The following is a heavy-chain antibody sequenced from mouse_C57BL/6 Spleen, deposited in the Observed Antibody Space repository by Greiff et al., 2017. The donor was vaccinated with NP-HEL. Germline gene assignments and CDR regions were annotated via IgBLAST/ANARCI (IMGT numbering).Heavy chain of an antibody. V-gene: IGHV1-69*01. J-gene: IGHJ4*01. CDR2: FDPSDSYT. D-gene: IGHD1-1*01. Sequence: QVQLKQPGAELVMPGASVKLSCKASGYTFTSYWMHWVKQRPGQGLEWLGEFDPSDSYTNYNQKFKGKSTLTVDKSSSPAYMQLSSLTSVGTGVYYCARSGVYYGAMDYWGQGTSVTVSS. CDR1: GYTFTSYW. CDR3: ARSGVYYGAMDY.